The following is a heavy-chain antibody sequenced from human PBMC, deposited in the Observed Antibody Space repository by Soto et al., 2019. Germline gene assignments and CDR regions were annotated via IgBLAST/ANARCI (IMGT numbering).Heavy chain of an antibody. CDR3: ARAQYTGSYFDACDV. Sequence: GGSLRLSCAASGFSFSSYGMHWVRQAPGKGMDWVAVIWYDGSNKYYAESVKGRFTISRDNSKNTLYVQMNSLTVEDTAVYYCARAQYTGSYFDACDVWGQGTMVTVSS. CDR1: GFSFSSYG. CDR2: IWYDGSNK. V-gene: IGHV3-33*03. J-gene: IGHJ3*01. D-gene: IGHD1-26*01.